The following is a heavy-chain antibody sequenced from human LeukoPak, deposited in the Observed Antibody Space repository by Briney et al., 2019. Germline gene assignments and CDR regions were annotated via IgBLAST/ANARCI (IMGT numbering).Heavy chain of an antibody. CDR1: GDSVSSNSVT. Sequence: SQTLSLTCAISGDSVSSNSVTWDWIRQSPSRGLEWLGRTYYRSKWYNDSAVSVKSRITINPDTSKNQFSLQLNSVTPEDTAVYYCARVKGYDSSGYYGYWGQGTLVTVSS. V-gene: IGHV6-1*01. J-gene: IGHJ4*02. CDR3: ARVKGYDSSGYYGY. CDR2: TYYRSKWYN. D-gene: IGHD3-22*01.